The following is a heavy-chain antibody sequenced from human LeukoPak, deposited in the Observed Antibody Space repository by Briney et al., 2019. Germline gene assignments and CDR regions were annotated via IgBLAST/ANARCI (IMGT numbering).Heavy chain of an antibody. CDR3: ARNHDYGDYPYYFDY. CDR2: IYTSGST. V-gene: IGHV4-61*02. Sequence: TASETLSLTCTVSGGSISSGSYYWSWIRQPAGKGLEWIGRIYTSGSTNYNPSLKSRVTISVDTSKNQFSLKLSSVTAADTAVYYCARNHDYGDYPYYFDYWGQGTLVTVSS. J-gene: IGHJ4*02. D-gene: IGHD4-17*01. CDR1: GGSISSGSYY.